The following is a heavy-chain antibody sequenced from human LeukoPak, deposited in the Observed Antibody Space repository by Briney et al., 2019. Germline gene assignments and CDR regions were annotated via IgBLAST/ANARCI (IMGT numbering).Heavy chain of an antibody. Sequence: PSETLSLTCAVYGGSFSGYYWGWIRQPPGKGLEWIGEINHSGSTNYNPSLKSRVTISVDTSKNQFSLKLSSVTAADTAVYYCARGDWPRGRSYSNWGQGTLVTVSS. D-gene: IGHD1-26*01. CDR1: GGSFSGYY. CDR2: INHSGST. CDR3: ARGDWPRGRSYSN. J-gene: IGHJ4*02. V-gene: IGHV4-34*01.